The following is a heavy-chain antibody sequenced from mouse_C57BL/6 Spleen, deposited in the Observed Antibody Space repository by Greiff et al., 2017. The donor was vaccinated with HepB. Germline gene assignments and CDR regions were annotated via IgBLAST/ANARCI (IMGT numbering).Heavy chain of an antibody. J-gene: IGHJ2*01. CDR1: GYAFSSSW. V-gene: IGHV1-82*01. CDR3: ANYYGSLFDY. Sequence: VQLKESGPELVKPGASVKISCKASGYAFSSSWMNWVKQRPGKGLEWIGRIYPGDGDTNYNGKFKGKATLTADKSSSTAYMQLSSLTSEDSAVYFCANYYGSLFDYWGQGTTLTVSS. D-gene: IGHD1-1*01. CDR2: IYPGDGDT.